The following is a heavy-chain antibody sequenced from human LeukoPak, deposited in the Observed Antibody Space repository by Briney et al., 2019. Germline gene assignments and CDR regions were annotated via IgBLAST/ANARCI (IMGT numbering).Heavy chain of an antibody. CDR3: AKAYGNYEPGGPYYYGMDV. J-gene: IGHJ6*02. V-gene: IGHV3-30*18. Sequence: GGSLRLSCAASGFTFSSYGMHWVRQAPGKGLEWVAVISYDGSNKYYADSVKGRFTISRDNSKNTLHLQMNSLRAEDTAVYYCAKAYGNYEPGGPYYYGMDVWGQGTTVTVS. D-gene: IGHD1-7*01. CDR1: GFTFSSYG. CDR2: ISYDGSNK.